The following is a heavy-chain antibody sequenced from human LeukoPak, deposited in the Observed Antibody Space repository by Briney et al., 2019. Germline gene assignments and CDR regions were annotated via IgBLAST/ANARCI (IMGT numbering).Heavy chain of an antibody. J-gene: IGHJ5*02. CDR3: ARDRTQWLSSNWYGPFDP. V-gene: IGHV4-34*01. CDR2: IYYSGST. Sequence: SETLSLTCAVYGGSFSDYWWTWIRQSPGKGLEWIGSIYYSGSTHYNPSLESRVTISVVTSKNQFSLKLSSVTAADTAVYYCARDRTQWLSSNWYGPFDPWGQGTLVTVSS. D-gene: IGHD6-13*01. CDR1: GGSFSDYW.